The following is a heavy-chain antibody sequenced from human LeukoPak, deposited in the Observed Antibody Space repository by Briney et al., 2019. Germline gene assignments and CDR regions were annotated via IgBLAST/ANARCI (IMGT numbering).Heavy chain of an antibody. Sequence: KAGGSLRLSCAASGFSFNSYSMNWVRQAPGKGLEWVSSISSNSAYIYYADSVKGRFTISRDNSKNTLYLQMNSLRAEDTAVYYCASYSSGWYVHYWGQGTLVTVSS. D-gene: IGHD6-19*01. CDR3: ASYSSGWYVHY. V-gene: IGHV3-21*01. J-gene: IGHJ4*02. CDR1: GFSFNSYS. CDR2: ISSNSAYI.